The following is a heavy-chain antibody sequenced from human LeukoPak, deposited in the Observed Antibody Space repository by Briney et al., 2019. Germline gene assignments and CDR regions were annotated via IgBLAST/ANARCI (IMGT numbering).Heavy chain of an antibody. CDR3: ARYPIWGGKFDY. V-gene: IGHV3-21*01. CDR2: ISSSSSYI. J-gene: IGHJ4*02. Sequence: PGGSLRLSCAASGFTFSSYSMNWVRQAPGKGLEWVSSISSSSSYIYYADSVKGRFTISRDNAKNSLYLQMNSLRAEDTAVYYCARYPIWGGKFDYWGQGTLTTVSS. CDR1: GFTFSSYS. D-gene: IGHD3-16*01.